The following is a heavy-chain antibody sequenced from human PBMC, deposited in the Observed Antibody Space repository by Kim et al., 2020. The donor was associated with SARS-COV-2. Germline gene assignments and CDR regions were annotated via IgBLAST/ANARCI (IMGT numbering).Heavy chain of an antibody. Sequence: GGSLRLSCAASGFAFNTNDMTWVRQAPGKGLDWVSCISGSGEPYYADSVRGRFTISRDNSKNMVYLQLDSLTVEDTAVYYCVKNSGIFCFWGQGSLVAVSS. CDR2: ISGSGEP. D-gene: IGHD2-15*01. CDR3: VKNSGIFCF. J-gene: IGHJ4*02. CDR1: GFAFNTND. V-gene: IGHV3-23*01.